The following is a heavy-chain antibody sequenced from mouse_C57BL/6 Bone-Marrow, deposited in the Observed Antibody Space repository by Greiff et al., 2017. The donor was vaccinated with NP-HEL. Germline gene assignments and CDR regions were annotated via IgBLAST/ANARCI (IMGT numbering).Heavy chain of an antibody. CDR1: GYTFTSYW. V-gene: IGHV1-59*01. D-gene: IGHD2-10*02. CDR2: IDPSDSYT. CDR3: ARGGYGNYFVY. J-gene: IGHJ2*01. Sequence: QVQLQQSGAELVRPGTSVKLSCKASGYTFTSYWMHWVKQRPGQGLEWIGVIDPSDSYTNYNQKFKGKATLTVDTSSSTAYMQLSSLTSEDSAVYYCARGGYGNYFVYWGQGTTLTVSS.